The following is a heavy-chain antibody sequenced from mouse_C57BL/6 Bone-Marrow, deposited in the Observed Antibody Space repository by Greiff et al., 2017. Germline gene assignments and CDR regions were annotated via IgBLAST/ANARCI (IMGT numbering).Heavy chain of an antibody. Sequence: DVKLVESGGGLVKPGGSLKLSCAASGFTFSDYGMHWVRQAPEKGLEWVAYISSGSSTIYYADTVKGRFTISRDNAKNTLFLQMTSLRSEDTTMYYCASKEDYACFADWGQGTLVTVSA. J-gene: IGHJ3*01. V-gene: IGHV5-17*01. CDR2: ISSGSSTI. D-gene: IGHD2-4*01. CDR3: ASKEDYACFAD. CDR1: GFTFSDYG.